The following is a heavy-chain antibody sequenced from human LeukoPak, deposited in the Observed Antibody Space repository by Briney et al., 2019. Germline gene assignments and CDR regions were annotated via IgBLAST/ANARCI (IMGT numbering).Heavy chain of an antibody. CDR2: MSSDGNAM. CDR3: VRESEYYFDHSASFDY. J-gene: IGHJ4*02. V-gene: IGHV3-30-3*01. CDR1: GVTFTAYL. Sequence: PGRSLRLSCAASGVTFTAYLIHWVRQAPGKGLEWVAVMSSDGNAMFYADSVKGRFTISRDNSKNTLYLQMNSLRAEDTAVYYCVRESEYYFDHSASFDYWGQGTLVTVSS. D-gene: IGHD3-22*01.